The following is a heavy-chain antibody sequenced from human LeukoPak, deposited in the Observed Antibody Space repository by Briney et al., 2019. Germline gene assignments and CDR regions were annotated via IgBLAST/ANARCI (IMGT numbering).Heavy chain of an antibody. J-gene: IGHJ4*02. CDR3: ARVNVDILTGYYLTYFDY. CDR1: GGFINDYY. Sequence: SETLSLTCTVSGGFINDYYWNWIRQPPGQGLEWIGYVYYSGSINYNPSLKSRVTISVDTSKNQFSLKLSSVTAADTAVYYCARVNVDILTGYYLTYFDYWGQGTLVTVSS. CDR2: VYYSGSI. D-gene: IGHD3-9*01. V-gene: IGHV4-59*12.